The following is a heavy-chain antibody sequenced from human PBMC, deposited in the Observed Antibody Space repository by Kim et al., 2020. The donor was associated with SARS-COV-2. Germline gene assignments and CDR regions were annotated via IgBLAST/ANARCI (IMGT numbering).Heavy chain of an antibody. CDR3: TGETYYFDH. CDR2: IKEDGSEM. V-gene: IGHV3-7*01. J-gene: IGHJ4*02. CDR1: GLTFSRFW. Sequence: GGSLTISCEVSGLTFSRFWMSWVRQHPVRGLEWVANIKEDGSEMRYVDSVKGRFTVSRDNAKNSVSLHMTNPKADDTAVYYCTGETYYFDHWSQGTLVTVSS. D-gene: IGHD3-9*01.